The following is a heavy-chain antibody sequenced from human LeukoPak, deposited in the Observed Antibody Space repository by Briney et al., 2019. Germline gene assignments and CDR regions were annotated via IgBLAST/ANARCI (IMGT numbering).Heavy chain of an antibody. Sequence: GESLKISCKGSGYSFTSYWIGWVRQMPGKGLEWMGIIYPGDSDTRYSPPFQGQVTISADKSISTAYLQWSSLKASDTAMYYCARLHHSGGTRQYAFDIWGQGTMVTVSS. CDR2: IYPGDSDT. V-gene: IGHV5-51*01. CDR3: ARLHHSGGTRQYAFDI. J-gene: IGHJ3*02. CDR1: GYSFTSYW. D-gene: IGHD1-26*01.